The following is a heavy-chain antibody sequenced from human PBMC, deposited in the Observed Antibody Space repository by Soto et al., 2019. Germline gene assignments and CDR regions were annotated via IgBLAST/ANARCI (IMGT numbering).Heavy chain of an antibody. Sequence: VQLLESGGGLVQPGGSLRLSCAASGLTFSGYDMSWVRQAPGTGLEWVSAISGSGSTTYYADSVKGRFTISRDDSKNILFLQMNSLRAEDTAVYYCVTRSRGLQSSPPRLDSWGQGTLVTVSS. CDR2: ISGSGSTT. CDR1: GLTFSGYD. J-gene: IGHJ4*02. CDR3: VTRSRGLQSSPPRLDS. V-gene: IGHV3-23*01. D-gene: IGHD4-4*01.